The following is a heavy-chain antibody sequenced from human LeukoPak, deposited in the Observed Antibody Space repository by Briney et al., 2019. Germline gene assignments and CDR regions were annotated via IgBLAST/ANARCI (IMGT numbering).Heavy chain of an antibody. J-gene: IGHJ4*02. CDR2: ISSSTSYI. CDR3: ARAPGYYGDPFDY. D-gene: IGHD4-17*01. CDR1: GFAFSSYA. V-gene: IGHV3-21*01. Sequence: KPGGSLRLSCVASGFAFSSYAFSWVRQAPGKELEWVSCISSSTSYIYYGDSVKGRFTITRDNGKNSVYLQMNSLRVEDTAVYYCARAPGYYGDPFDYWGQGTLVTVSS.